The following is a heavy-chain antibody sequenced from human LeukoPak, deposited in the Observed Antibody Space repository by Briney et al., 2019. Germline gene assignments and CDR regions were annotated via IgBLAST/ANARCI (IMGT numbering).Heavy chain of an antibody. CDR1: GFTFSSYG. D-gene: IGHD6-19*01. Sequence: GGSLRLSCAASGFTFSSYGMHWVRQAPGKGLEWVAVISYDGSNKYYADSVKGRFTISSDNSKNTLYLQMNSLRAEDTAVYYCAKDEGSGWPFDYWGQGTLVTVSS. CDR2: ISYDGSNK. CDR3: AKDEGSGWPFDY. J-gene: IGHJ4*02. V-gene: IGHV3-30*18.